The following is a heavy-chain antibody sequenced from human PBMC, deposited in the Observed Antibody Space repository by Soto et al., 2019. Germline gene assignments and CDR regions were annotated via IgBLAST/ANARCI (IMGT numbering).Heavy chain of an antibody. D-gene: IGHD6-6*01. CDR1: GLTFSSYA. CDR3: AKVVGLIAARFDY. J-gene: IGHJ4*02. V-gene: IGHV3-23*01. CDR2: ISTGGGST. Sequence: GGSLRLSCAASGLTFSSYAMSWVRQAPGKGLEWVSAISTGGGSTEYGDSVNCRFTINRDYYKNTLDLQTGSLRADYTAVYYSAKVVGLIAARFDYWGQGTLVTVSS.